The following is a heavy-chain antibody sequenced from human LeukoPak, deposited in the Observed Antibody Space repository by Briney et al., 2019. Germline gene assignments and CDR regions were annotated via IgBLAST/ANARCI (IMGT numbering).Heavy chain of an antibody. Sequence: SETLSLTCTVSGGSISSGSYYWSWIRQPAGKGLEWIGRIYTSGSTNYNPSLKSRVAISVDTSKNQFSLRLSSVTAADTAVYYCARYPKRVAGTKERNFHYWGQGTLVTVSS. V-gene: IGHV4-61*02. CDR3: ARYPKRVAGTKERNFHY. CDR2: IYTSGST. CDR1: GGSISSGSYY. D-gene: IGHD6-19*01. J-gene: IGHJ4*02.